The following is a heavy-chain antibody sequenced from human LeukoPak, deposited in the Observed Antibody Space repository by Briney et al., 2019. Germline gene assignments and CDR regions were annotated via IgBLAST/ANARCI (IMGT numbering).Heavy chain of an antibody. CDR2: IRSKANSYAT. CDR3: TQYSSDYYYGMDV. J-gene: IGHJ6*02. D-gene: IGHD6-25*01. V-gene: IGHV3-73*01. CDR1: GFTFSGPA. Sequence: GGSLKLSCAASGFTFSGPAMHWVRQASGKGLEWVGRIRSKANSYATAYAASVKGRFTISRDDSKNTAYLQMNSLKTEDTAVYYCTQYSSDYYYGMDVWGQGTTVTVSS.